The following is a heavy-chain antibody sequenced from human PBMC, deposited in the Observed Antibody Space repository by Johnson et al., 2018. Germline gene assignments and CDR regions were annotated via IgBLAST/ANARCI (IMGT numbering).Heavy chain of an antibody. D-gene: IGHD5-24*01. CDR1: GGTFSRYV. Sequence: QVQLVQSGAEVKKPGSSVKVSCKASGGTFSRYVISWVRQAPGQGLEWMGGIIPIFGTANYAQKFQGRVTMTRDTSTSPVYMELGSLSSVATAVYYSAKEYWMATITGDFQFWGQGTLFTVSS. V-gene: IGHV1-69*06. CDR2: IIPIFGTA. CDR3: AKEYWMATITGDFQF. J-gene: IGHJ1*01.